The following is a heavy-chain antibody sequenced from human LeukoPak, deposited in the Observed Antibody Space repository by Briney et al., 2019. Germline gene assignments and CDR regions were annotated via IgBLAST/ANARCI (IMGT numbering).Heavy chain of an antibody. Sequence: PSETLSLTCTVSGGSISSSSSYWGWIRQPPGKGLEWIGSMYHSESTYYNPSLKSRVTISVDTSKNQFSLELSSVTAADTAVYYCAREEEGGTFDYWGQGTLVTVSS. CDR2: MYHSEST. V-gene: IGHV4-39*02. CDR1: GGSISSSSSY. J-gene: IGHJ4*02. CDR3: AREEEGGTFDY. D-gene: IGHD3-16*01.